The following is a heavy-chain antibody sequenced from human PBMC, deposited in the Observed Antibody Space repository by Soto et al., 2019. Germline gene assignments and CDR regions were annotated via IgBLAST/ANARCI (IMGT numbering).Heavy chain of an antibody. Sequence: QPPGKGLEWIGYIYYSGSTNYNPSLKSRVTISVDTSKNQFSLKLSSVTAADTAVYYCASSYYDSIWGSYRFSRVDYWAQGTLVTVSS. CDR2: IYYSGST. J-gene: IGHJ4*02. CDR3: ASSYYDSIWGSYRFSRVDY. D-gene: IGHD3-16*02. V-gene: IGHV4-59*08.